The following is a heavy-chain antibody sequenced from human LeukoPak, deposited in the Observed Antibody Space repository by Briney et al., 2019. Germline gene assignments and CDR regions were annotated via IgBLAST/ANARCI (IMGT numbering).Heavy chain of an antibody. CDR1: GGFFRGYY. D-gene: IGHD3-10*01. CDR2: INHSGST. J-gene: IGHJ1*01. Sequence: SETLSLTCAVYGGFFRGYYWSWIRQPPGKGLEWLGEINHSGSTNYNPSLKSRVTISVDTSKNQFSLKLSSVTAADTAVYYCARYGYGSGSYYPAGDFQHWGQGTLVTVSS. CDR3: ARYGYGSGSYYPAGDFQH. V-gene: IGHV4-34*01.